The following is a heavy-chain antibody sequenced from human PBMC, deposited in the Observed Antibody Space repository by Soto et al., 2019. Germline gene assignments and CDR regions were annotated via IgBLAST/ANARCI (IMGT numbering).Heavy chain of an antibody. V-gene: IGHV3-33*01. CDR2: IWYDGSNK. J-gene: IGHJ4*02. Sequence: GSLRLSCAASGFTFSSYGMRWVRQAPGKGLEWVAVIWYDGSNKYYADSVKGRFTISRDNSKNTLYLQMNSLRAEDTAVYYCARDYDFWSGYYTGAADYWGQGTLVNVSS. D-gene: IGHD3-3*01. CDR1: GFTFSSYG. CDR3: ARDYDFWSGYYTGAADY.